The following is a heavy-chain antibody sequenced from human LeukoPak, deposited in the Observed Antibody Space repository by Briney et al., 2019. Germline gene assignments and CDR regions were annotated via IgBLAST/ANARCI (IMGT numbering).Heavy chain of an antibody. Sequence: ASVKVSCKASGYTFTGYYMHWVRQAPGQGREWMGWINPNSGGTNYAQKFQGRVTMTRDTSISTAYMELSRLRSDDTAVYYCARGVRFLEWLWFDYWGQGTLVTVSS. D-gene: IGHD3-3*01. J-gene: IGHJ4*02. CDR3: ARGVRFLEWLWFDY. CDR1: GYTFTGYY. V-gene: IGHV1-2*02. CDR2: INPNSGGT.